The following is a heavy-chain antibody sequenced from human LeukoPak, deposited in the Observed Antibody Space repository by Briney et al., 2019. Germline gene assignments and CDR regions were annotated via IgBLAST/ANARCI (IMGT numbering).Heavy chain of an antibody. V-gene: IGHV3-48*01. J-gene: IGHJ4*02. D-gene: IGHD4-17*01. CDR3: AKAEYGDYVGDS. CDR2: ISTSSSTI. CDR1: GFTLSRYS. Sequence: GGSLRLSCAASGFTLSRYSMNWVRQAPGKGLEWVSYISTSSSTIYYADSVKGRFTISRDNSKNTLYLQMNSLRAEDTAVYYCAKAEYGDYVGDSWGQGTLVTVSS.